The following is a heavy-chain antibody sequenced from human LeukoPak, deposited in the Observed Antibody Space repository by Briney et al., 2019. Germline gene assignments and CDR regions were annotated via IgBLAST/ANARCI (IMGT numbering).Heavy chain of an antibody. CDR1: GFTFSSYA. CDR2: ISGSGGST. Sequence: GGSLRLSCAASGFTFSSYAMSWVRQAPGKGLEWVSAISGSGGSTYYADSVKGRFTISRDNSKDTLYLQMNSLRAEDTAVYYCAKDTTVRWELLNYWGQGTLVTVSS. D-gene: IGHD1-26*01. V-gene: IGHV3-23*01. CDR3: AKDTTVRWELLNY. J-gene: IGHJ4*02.